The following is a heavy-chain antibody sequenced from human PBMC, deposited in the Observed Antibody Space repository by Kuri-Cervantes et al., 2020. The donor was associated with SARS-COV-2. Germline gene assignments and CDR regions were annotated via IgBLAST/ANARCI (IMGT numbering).Heavy chain of an antibody. Sequence: GGSLRLSCASSGFTVRRNYVSWVRQAPGKGLEWVSVIYSGGSTYYADSVKGRFTISRDNSKKTLYLQMNSLRAEDTAVYYCARWGGSSGSNWYFDLWGRGTLVTVSS. V-gene: IGHV3-53*01. J-gene: IGHJ2*01. D-gene: IGHD3-22*01. CDR3: ARWGGSSGSNWYFDL. CDR2: IYSGGST. CDR1: GFTVRRNY.